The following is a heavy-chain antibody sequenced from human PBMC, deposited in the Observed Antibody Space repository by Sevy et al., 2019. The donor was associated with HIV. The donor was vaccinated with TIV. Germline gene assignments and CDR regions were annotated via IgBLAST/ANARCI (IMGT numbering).Heavy chain of an antibody. CDR2: ISFDASNK. Sequence: GGSLRLSCAASGFTFSRYSMHWVRQAPGKGLEWVATISFDASNKHYADSVKGRFTISRDNFQNSLFLQMNSLRPEDTAVYYCALDRRSSDVAEYFQNWGQGTLVTVSS. CDR1: GFTFSRYS. D-gene: IGHD5-12*01. J-gene: IGHJ1*01. CDR3: ALDRRSSDVAEYFQN. V-gene: IGHV3-30*04.